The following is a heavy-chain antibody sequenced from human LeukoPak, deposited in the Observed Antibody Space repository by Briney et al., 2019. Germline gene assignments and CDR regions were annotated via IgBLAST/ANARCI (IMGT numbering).Heavy chain of an antibody. D-gene: IGHD3-22*01. V-gene: IGHV5-51*01. CDR2: IYPGDSDT. CDR1: GYCFTNNW. J-gene: IGHJ4*02. CDR3: ARQYYYDSSAYYFPDY. Sequence: GESLKISCKGSGYCFTNNWIGWVRQMPGKGLGWMGIIYPGDSDTRYSPSFQGQVTISADKSISTAYLQWSSLKASDTAMYYCARQYYYDSSAYYFPDYWGQGTLVTVSS.